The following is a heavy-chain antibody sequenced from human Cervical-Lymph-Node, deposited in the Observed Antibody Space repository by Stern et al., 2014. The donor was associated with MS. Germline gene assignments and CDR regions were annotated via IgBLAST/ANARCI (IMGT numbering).Heavy chain of an antibody. Sequence: VQLVQSGAEVRKPGSSVRVSCKTSGGTFSSYTISWVRQVPGQGLEWMGRIIPMYDIANYAQKFQGRVTITADKSTSTAYMELSSLRSEDTAVHYCARVPLVVLVPTRGDAFDIWGQGTMVTVSS. CDR2: IIPMYDIA. D-gene: IGHD2-21*01. CDR1: GGTFSSYT. CDR3: ARVPLVVLVPTRGDAFDI. J-gene: IGHJ3*02. V-gene: IGHV1-69*04.